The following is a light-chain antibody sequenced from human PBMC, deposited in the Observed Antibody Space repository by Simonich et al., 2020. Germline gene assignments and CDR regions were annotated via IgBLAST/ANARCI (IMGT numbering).Light chain of an antibody. CDR1: QSGSSN. Sequence: EIVMTQSPATLSVSPGERATHSCRASQSGSSNLAWYQQKPGQAPRLLIYGASNRATCIPARFSGSGSGTEFTLTISSMQSEDFAVYYCQQYNNWPRTFGQGTKVEIK. J-gene: IGKJ1*01. CDR3: QQYNNWPRT. CDR2: GAS. V-gene: IGKV3-15*01.